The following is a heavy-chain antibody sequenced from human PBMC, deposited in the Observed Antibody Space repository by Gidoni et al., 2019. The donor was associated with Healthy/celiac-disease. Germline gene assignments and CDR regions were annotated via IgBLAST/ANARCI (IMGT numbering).Heavy chain of an antibody. CDR1: GGSFSGSY. CDR2: INHSGST. CDR3: ARGPTRVVGSAWPRENWFDP. D-gene: IGHD5-12*01. J-gene: IGHJ5*02. V-gene: IGHV4-34*01. Sequence: QVQLQQWGAGLLKPSETLSLTCAVYGGSFSGSYWSWIRQPPGKGLEWIGEINHSGSTNYNPSLKSRVTISVDTSKNQFSLKLSSVTAADTAVYYCARGPTRVVGSAWPRENWFDPWGQGTLVTVSS.